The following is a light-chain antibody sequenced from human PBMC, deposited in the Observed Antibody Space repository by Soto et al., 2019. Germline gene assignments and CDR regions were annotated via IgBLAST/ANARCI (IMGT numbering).Light chain of an antibody. Sequence: QSVLTQPPSASGTPGQRVTISCSGSSSNIGSNTVNWYQQLPGTAPKLLIHANNQRPSGVPDRFSGSKSGTSASLAISWLQSEEADPYCAAWDDSLNAYVFGNGTKVTV. CDR1: SSNIGSNT. CDR2: ANN. CDR3: AAWDDSLNAYV. V-gene: IGLV1-44*01. J-gene: IGLJ1*01.